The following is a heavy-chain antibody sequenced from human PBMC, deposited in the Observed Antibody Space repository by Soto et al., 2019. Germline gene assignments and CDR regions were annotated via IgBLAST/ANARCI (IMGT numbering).Heavy chain of an antibody. J-gene: IGHJ6*03. CDR2: IFSNDEK. Sequence: HVTLKESGPVLVKPTETLTLTCTVSGFSLSNGKVGVSWIRQPPGKALEWLAHIFSNDEKSYRTSLKSRLTIPEDTSKCQVVLTMTNVDPVDTATYYCARILFGRSVAGGYFYMDVWGKGTTVTVSS. D-gene: IGHD6-19*01. CDR3: ARILFGRSVAGGYFYMDV. V-gene: IGHV2-26*01. CDR1: GFSLSNGKVG.